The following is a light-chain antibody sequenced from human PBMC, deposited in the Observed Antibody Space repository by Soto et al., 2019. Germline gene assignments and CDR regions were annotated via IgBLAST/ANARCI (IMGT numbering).Light chain of an antibody. V-gene: IGKV1-33*01. Sequence: DIQMTQSPSSLSASVGDRVTITCQASQDISNYLNWYQQKPGKAPKLLTYDASNLETGVPSRFSGSGSWTDFTFPIRSLQPEDIATYYCQQYDKLPSFGGGTKVDIK. J-gene: IGKJ4*01. CDR3: QQYDKLPS. CDR2: DAS. CDR1: QDISNY.